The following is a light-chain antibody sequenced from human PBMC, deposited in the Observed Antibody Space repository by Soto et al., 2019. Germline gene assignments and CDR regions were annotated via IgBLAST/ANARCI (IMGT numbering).Light chain of an antibody. CDR1: SSNIGSNP. Sequence: QPVLTQPPSASGTPGQRVTISCSGSSSNIGSNPVQWYQQLPGTAPKLLIYRNNQRPSGVPDRFSGSKSGTSASLAISGLQSEDEADYYCATWDDILYGPVLGGRTKLTVL. CDR3: ATWDDILYGPV. V-gene: IGLV1-44*01. CDR2: RNN. J-gene: IGLJ3*02.